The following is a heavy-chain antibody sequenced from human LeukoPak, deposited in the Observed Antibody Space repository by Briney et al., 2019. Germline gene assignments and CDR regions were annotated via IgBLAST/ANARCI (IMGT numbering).Heavy chain of an antibody. CDR2: IFYSGST. Sequence: SETLSLTCTVSGGPVSSGSYYWSWIRQPPGKGLEWIGYIFYSGSTNYNPSLKSRVTISVDTSKNQFSLKLSSVTAADTAVYYCAGMYSNYFDYWGQGTLVTVSS. D-gene: IGHD4-11*01. J-gene: IGHJ4*02. CDR3: AGMYSNYFDY. V-gene: IGHV4-61*01. CDR1: GGPVSSGSYY.